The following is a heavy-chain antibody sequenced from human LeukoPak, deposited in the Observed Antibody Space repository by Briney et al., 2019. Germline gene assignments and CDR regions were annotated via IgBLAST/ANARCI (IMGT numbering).Heavy chain of an antibody. CDR1: GFTFDDYA. J-gene: IGHJ4*02. D-gene: IGHD1-26*01. V-gene: IGHV3-9*01. CDR2: IYLNSGGL. CDR3: AKDMGGSCPRGLDY. Sequence: GRSLRLSCAASGFTFDDYAMHWVWQAPRKGLEWVSGIYLNSGGLGSADPAKGRSTISRDNAKNSLYLQTNSLRAEDTALYYCAKDMGGSCPRGLDYWGQGTLVTVSS.